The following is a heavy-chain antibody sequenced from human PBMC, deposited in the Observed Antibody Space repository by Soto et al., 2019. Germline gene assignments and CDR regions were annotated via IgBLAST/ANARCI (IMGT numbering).Heavy chain of an antibody. CDR3: ANLPPDYSNGNWFDP. Sequence: QVQLVESGGGVVQPGRSLRLSCAASGFTFSSYGMHWVRQAPGKGLEWVAVISYDGSNKYYADSVKGRFTISRDNSKNTLYLQMNSLRAEDTAVYYCANLPPDYSNGNWFDPWGQGTLVTVSS. CDR2: ISYDGSNK. CDR1: GFTFSSYG. J-gene: IGHJ5*02. V-gene: IGHV3-30*18. D-gene: IGHD4-4*01.